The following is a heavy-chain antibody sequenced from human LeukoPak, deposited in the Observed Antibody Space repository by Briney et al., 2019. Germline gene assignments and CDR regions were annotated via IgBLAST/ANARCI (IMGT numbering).Heavy chain of an antibody. CDR2: ISYDGSNK. CDR1: GFTFSSYG. J-gene: IGHJ4*02. V-gene: IGHV3-30*18. CDR3: AKEQQFDY. D-gene: IGHD1-1*01. Sequence: QPGGSLRLSCAASGFTFSSYGVHWVRQAPGKGLEWVAVISYDGSNKYYADSVKGRFTISRDNSKNTLYLQMNSLRAEDTAVYYCAKEQQFDYWGQGTLVTVSS.